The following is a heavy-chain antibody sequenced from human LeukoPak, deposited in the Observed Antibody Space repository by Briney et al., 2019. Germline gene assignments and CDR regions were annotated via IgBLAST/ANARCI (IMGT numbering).Heavy chain of an antibody. Sequence: SETLSLTCTVYGGSISSSSYYWGWIRQPPGKGLEWIGSIYYSGSTYYNPSLKSRVTISVDTSKNQFSLKLSSVTAADTAVYYCAREDYGDYAYLDYWGQGTLVTVSS. D-gene: IGHD4-17*01. CDR1: GGSISSSSYY. CDR3: AREDYGDYAYLDY. V-gene: IGHV4-39*07. J-gene: IGHJ4*02. CDR2: IYYSGST.